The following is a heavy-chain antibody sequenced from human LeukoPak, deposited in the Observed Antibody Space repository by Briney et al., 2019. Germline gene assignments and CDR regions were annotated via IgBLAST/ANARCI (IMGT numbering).Heavy chain of an antibody. Sequence: SETLSLTCAVYGGSFSGYYWSWIRQPPGKGLEWIGEINHSGSTNYNPSLESRVTISVDTSKNQFSLKLSSVTAADTAVYYCARSLHQYDFWSGKLDYWGQGTLVTVSS. CDR2: INHSGST. CDR1: GGSFSGYY. V-gene: IGHV4-34*01. CDR3: ARSLHQYDFWSGKLDY. D-gene: IGHD3-3*01. J-gene: IGHJ4*02.